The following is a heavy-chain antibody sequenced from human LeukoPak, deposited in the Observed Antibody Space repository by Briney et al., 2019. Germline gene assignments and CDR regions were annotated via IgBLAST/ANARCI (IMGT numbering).Heavy chain of an antibody. CDR1: GGSISSSSYY. J-gene: IGHJ5*02. CDR2: IYYSGST. V-gene: IGHV4-39*07. Sequence: SETLSLTCTVSGGSISSSSYYWGWIRQPPGKGLEWIGSIYYSGSTYYNPSLKSRVTISVDTSKNQFSLKLSSVTAADTAVYYCARATRVLNWFDPWGQGTLVTVSS. CDR3: ARATRVLNWFDP.